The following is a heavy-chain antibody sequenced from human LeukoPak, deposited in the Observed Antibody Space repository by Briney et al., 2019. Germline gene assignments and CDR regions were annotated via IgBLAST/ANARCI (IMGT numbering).Heavy chain of an antibody. J-gene: IGHJ4*02. CDR1: GFTFSTYW. Sequence: QSGGSLRLSCAASGFTFSTYWMSWVRQAPGKGLEWVAVISYDGSNKYYADSVKGRFTISRDNSKNTLYLQMNSLRAEDTAVYYCARDTTGDYWGQGTLVTVSS. CDR3: ARDTTGDY. D-gene: IGHD1-14*01. V-gene: IGHV3-30*03. CDR2: ISYDGSNK.